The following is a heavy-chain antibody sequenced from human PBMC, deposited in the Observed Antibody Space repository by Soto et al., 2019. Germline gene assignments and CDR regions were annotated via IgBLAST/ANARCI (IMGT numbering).Heavy chain of an antibody. CDR3: ARGRQRYYYDSSGSFDP. J-gene: IGHJ5*02. Sequence: ASVKVSCKASGDTFTSYYMHWVRQAPGQGLEWMGIINPSGDTSYAQKFQGRVTMTTDTSTSTAYMELRSLRSDDTAVYYCARGRQRYYYDSSGSFDPWGQGTLVTVSS. D-gene: IGHD3-22*01. V-gene: IGHV1-46*01. CDR2: INPSGDT. CDR1: GDTFTSYY.